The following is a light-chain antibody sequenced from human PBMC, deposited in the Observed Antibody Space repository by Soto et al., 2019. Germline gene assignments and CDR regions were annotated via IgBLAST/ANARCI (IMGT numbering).Light chain of an antibody. V-gene: IGLV2-11*01. J-gene: IGLJ1*01. CDR2: DVS. CDR1: SSDVGGYNY. CDR3: CSYAGRFTYV. Sequence: QSVLTQPRSVSVSPGQSVSISCTGTSSDVGGYNYVSWHQQHPGKAPKVMIYDVSKRPSGVPDRFSGSKSGNTASLTISGLQSEDEADYYCCSYAGRFTYVFGTGTK.